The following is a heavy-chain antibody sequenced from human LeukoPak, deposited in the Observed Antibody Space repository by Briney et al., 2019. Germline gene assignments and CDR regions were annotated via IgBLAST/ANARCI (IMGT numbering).Heavy chain of an antibody. CDR2: IYTSGST. D-gene: IGHD4-11*01. CDR3: ARERIYSNEAFDP. CDR1: GGSISSGSYY. Sequence: PSQTLSLTCTVSGGSISSGSYYWSWIRQPAGKGLEWIGRIYTSGSTNYNPSLKSRVTISVDTSKNQFSLELSSVTAADTAVYYCARERIYSNEAFDPWGQGTLVTVSS. J-gene: IGHJ5*02. V-gene: IGHV4-61*02.